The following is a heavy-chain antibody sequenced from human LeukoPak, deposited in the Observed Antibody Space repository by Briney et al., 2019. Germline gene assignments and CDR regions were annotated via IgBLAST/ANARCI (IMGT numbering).Heavy chain of an antibody. J-gene: IGHJ1*01. V-gene: IGHV4-59*01. Sequence: SETLSLTCTVSGGSISSYYWSWIRQPPGKGLEWIGYIYYSGSTNYNPSLKSRVTISVDTSKNQFSLKPSSVTAADTAVYYCARAASSWYFVYFQHWGQGTLVTVSS. CDR2: IYYSGST. D-gene: IGHD6-13*01. CDR3: ARAASSWYFVYFQH. CDR1: GGSISSYY.